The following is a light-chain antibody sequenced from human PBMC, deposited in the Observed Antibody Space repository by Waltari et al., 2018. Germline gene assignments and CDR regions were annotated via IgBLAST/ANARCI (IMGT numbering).Light chain of an antibody. J-gene: IGKJ5*01. CDR1: ETIANSF. V-gene: IGKV3-20*01. Sequence: DIVLTQSPGTLSLAPGESATVSCRASETIANSFLAWYQQPPAQPPRLLMYLGSHRASGIPARFRGSGSGAAFTLTITGLEPEDFALYFCQQYVTSPTTFGQGTRLDMK. CDR3: QQYVTSPTT. CDR2: LGS.